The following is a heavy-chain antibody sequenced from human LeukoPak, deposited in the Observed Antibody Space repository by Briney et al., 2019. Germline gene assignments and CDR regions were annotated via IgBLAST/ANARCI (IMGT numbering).Heavy chain of an antibody. CDR3: AISLTYYYDSSGYSLPFDY. CDR1: GYSFTSYW. CDR2: IYPGDSDT. D-gene: IGHD3-22*01. J-gene: IGHJ4*02. Sequence: GESLQISCQGSGYSFTSYWIGWVRQMPGKGLEWMGIIYPGDSDTRYSPSFQGQVTISADKSIRTAYLQWSSLKASDTAMYYCAISLTYYYDSSGYSLPFDYWGQGTLVTVSS. V-gene: IGHV5-51*01.